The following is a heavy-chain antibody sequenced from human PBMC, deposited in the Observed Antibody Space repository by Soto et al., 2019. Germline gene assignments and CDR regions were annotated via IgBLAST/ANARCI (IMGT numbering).Heavy chain of an antibody. CDR1: GFTFSSYA. D-gene: IGHD4-17*01. Sequence: EVQLLESGGGLVQPGGSLRLSCAASGFTFSSYAMSWVRQAPGKGLEWVSAISGSGVGKYYADSVKGRFTSSRDNSKNTLYLQMNSLRAEDTAVYYCAKCMTTVTTFPFDIWGQGTMVSVSS. V-gene: IGHV3-23*01. CDR2: ISGSGVGK. J-gene: IGHJ3*02. CDR3: AKCMTTVTTFPFDI.